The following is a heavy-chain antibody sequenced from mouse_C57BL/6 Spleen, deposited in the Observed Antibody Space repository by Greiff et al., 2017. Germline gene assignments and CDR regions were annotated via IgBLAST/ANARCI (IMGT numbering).Heavy chain of an antibody. CDR1: GFTFSSYG. Sequence: EVHLVESGGDLVKPGGSLKLSCAASGFTFSSYGMSWVRQTPDKRLEWVATISSGGSYTYYPDSVKGRFTISRDNAKNTLYLQLSSLKSEDTAMYYCARRGGNYYFDYWGQGTTLTVSS. CDR3: ARRGGNYYFDY. D-gene: IGHD2-1*01. J-gene: IGHJ2*01. CDR2: ISSGGSYT. V-gene: IGHV5-6*01.